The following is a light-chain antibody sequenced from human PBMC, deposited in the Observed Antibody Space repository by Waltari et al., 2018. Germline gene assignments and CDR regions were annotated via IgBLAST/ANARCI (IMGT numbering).Light chain of an antibody. Sequence: QSVLNQPPSVSGTPGQTVTISCSGSNSNIANTYVYWYQQLPGMAPKLLIYRNNRRPPGVPDRFSGSKAGTSASLAISGLRSEDEAHYSCAIWDDGVIFGGGTKLTVL. V-gene: IGLV1-47*01. CDR1: NSNIANTY. J-gene: IGLJ2*01. CDR2: RNN. CDR3: AIWDDGVI.